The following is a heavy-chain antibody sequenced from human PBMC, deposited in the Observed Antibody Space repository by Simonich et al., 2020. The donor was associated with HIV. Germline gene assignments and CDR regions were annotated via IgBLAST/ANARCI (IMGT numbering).Heavy chain of an antibody. D-gene: IGHD3-10*01. Sequence: EVQLVESGGGLVKPGGSLRLSCAASGFTFSSYSMNWVRQAPGKGLEWVSGISWKSGSIGYADSVKGRFTISRDNAKTSLYLQMNSLRAEDTALYYCAKDKGAYYGSGSPVYWGQGTLVTVSS. CDR2: ISWKSGSI. V-gene: IGHV3-9*01. CDR1: GFTFSSYS. J-gene: IGHJ4*02. CDR3: AKDKGAYYGSGSPVY.